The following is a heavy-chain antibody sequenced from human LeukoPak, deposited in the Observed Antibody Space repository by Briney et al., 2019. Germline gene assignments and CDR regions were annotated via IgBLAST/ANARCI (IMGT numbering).Heavy chain of an antibody. J-gene: IGHJ5*02. CDR2: IYYSGST. Sequence: SETLSLTCTVSGGSISSYYWSWIRQPPGKGLEWIGYIYYSGSTNYNPSLKSRVTISVDTSENQFSLKLSSVTATDTAVYYCARHNQGEWFDPCGQGTRVTVSS. V-gene: IGHV4-59*08. D-gene: IGHD3-16*01. CDR3: ARHNQGEWFDP. CDR1: GGSISSYY.